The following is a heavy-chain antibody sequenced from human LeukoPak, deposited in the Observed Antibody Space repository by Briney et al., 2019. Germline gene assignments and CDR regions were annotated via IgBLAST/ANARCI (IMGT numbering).Heavy chain of an antibody. Sequence: ASVKVSCKASGYTFTSYDINWVRQATGQGLEWMGWMNPNSGNTGYAQKFQGRVTMTRNTSISTAYMELSSLRSEDTAVYYCARGLIIEMATTEGYWGQGTLVTVSS. CDR1: GYTFTSYD. J-gene: IGHJ4*02. CDR2: MNPNSGNT. CDR3: ARGLIIEMATTEGY. V-gene: IGHV1-8*01. D-gene: IGHD5-24*01.